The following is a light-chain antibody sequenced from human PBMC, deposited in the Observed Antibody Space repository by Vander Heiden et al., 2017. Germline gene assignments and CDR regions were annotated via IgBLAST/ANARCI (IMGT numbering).Light chain of an antibody. CDR3: QQYGSAVGLT. CDR2: GAS. Sequence: EIALTQSPGTLSLSPGERATLSCRASQSVGSSYLAGYQQKPGQAPRLLIYGASSRATGIPDRFSGSGSGTDFTLTISRLEPEDFAVYFCQQYGSAVGLTFGGGTKVEIK. V-gene: IGKV3-20*01. J-gene: IGKJ4*01. CDR1: QSVGSSY.